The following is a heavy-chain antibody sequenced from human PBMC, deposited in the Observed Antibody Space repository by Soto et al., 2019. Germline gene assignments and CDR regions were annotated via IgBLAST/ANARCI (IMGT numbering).Heavy chain of an antibody. J-gene: IGHJ4*02. V-gene: IGHV4-4*02. CDR2: IYHSGST. CDR3: AGTSYDSSGYFYLY. D-gene: IGHD3-22*01. CDR1: GGSNSSSNW. Sequence: SESRSLTCACSGGSNSSSNWWRWVRQPPGKGLGLMGEIYHSGSTNYNPSLKSQDTISVDKSKNQFSLSLSSVTATDTAVFYGAGTSYDSSGYFYLYWGQGTLVTVSS.